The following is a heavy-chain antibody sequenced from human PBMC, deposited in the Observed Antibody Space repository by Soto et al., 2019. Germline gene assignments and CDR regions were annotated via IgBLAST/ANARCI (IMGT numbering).Heavy chain of an antibody. CDR2: ISGGGDTT. CDR1: GFTFNNYA. CDR3: AKGRGGSGSLTPRVDF. V-gene: IGHV3-23*01. D-gene: IGHD3-10*01. J-gene: IGHJ4*02. Sequence: EVQLLESGGGLVQPGGSLRLSCAASGFTFNNYAMTWVRQAPGKGLEWVSAISGGGDTTSYADSVKGRFTVSRDGSKSTLYLQMSSLRAEDTAVYYCAKGRGGSGSLTPRVDFWGQGTLVTVSS.